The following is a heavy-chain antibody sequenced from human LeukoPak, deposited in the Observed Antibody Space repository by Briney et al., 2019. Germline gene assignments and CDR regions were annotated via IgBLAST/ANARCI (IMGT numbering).Heavy chain of an antibody. V-gene: IGHV1-2*06. CDR2: INPKSGDT. CDR3: ARTLLDEGSGYLDS. CDR1: GYTFTDYY. D-gene: IGHD2-15*01. J-gene: IGHJ4*02. Sequence: ASVKVSCKASGYTFTDYYVHWVRQAPGQGLDWMGRINPKSGDTNYAQKFQGRVTVTRDTSVGIAYMELRRLKSDDTAVYYRARTLLDEGSGYLDSWGQGSVVIVSS.